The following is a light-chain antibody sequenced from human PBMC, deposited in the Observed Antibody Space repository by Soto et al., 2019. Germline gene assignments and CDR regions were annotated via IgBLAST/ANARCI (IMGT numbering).Light chain of an antibody. CDR3: QQYNDWPLT. Sequence: EIVMTQSPATLSVSPGERATLTCRASQTINSRLVWYQQKPGQAPRLLIYGPSTRATGIPARFSGSGSGTEFTLNINGLDSEDSAIYYCQQYNDWPLTFGRGTRLEIK. CDR2: GPS. J-gene: IGKJ5*01. V-gene: IGKV3-15*01. CDR1: QTINSR.